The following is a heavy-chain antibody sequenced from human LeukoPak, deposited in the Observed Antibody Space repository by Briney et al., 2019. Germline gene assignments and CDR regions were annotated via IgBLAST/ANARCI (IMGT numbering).Heavy chain of an antibody. J-gene: IGHJ4*02. V-gene: IGHV4-34*01. CDR1: GGSFSGYY. CDR2: INHSGST. Sequence: PSETLSLTCAVYGGSFSGYYWSWIRQPPGKGLEWIGEINHSGSTYYNPSLKSRVTISVDRSKNQFSLKLSSVTAADTALYYCAKSNGYGLIDIWGQGTLVTVSS. D-gene: IGHD3-10*01. CDR3: AKSNGYGLIDI.